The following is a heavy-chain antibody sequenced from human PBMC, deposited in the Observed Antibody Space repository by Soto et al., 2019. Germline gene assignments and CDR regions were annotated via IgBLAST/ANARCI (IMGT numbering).Heavy chain of an antibody. D-gene: IGHD6-19*01. Sequence: ASVKVSCKASGYTFTSYYMHWVRQAPGQGLEWMGIINPSGGTTSYAQKFLGRVAMTRGTSTNTVYMELSSLRSGDTAVYYCARVLAGPHLAYWGQGTLVTVSS. CDR3: ARVLAGPHLAY. V-gene: IGHV1-46*01. J-gene: IGHJ4*02. CDR2: INPSGGTT. CDR1: GYTFTSYY.